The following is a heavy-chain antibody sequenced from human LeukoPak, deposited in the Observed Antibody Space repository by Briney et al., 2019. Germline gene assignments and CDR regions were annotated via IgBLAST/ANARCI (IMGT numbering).Heavy chain of an antibody. J-gene: IGHJ4*02. Sequence: GASVKVSCKASGYTFTGYYMHWVRQAPGQGLEWMGWINPNSGGTNYAQKFQCRVTMTRDTSISTAYMELSRLRSDDTAVYYCARDIGYSSGWYPSHFDYWGQGTLVTVSS. CDR1: GYTFTGYY. CDR2: INPNSGGT. CDR3: ARDIGYSSGWYPSHFDY. V-gene: IGHV1-2*02. D-gene: IGHD6-19*01.